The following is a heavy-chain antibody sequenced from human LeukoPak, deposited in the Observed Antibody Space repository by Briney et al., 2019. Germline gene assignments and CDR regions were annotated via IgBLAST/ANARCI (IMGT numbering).Heavy chain of an antibody. CDR3: ARGPGPAGGSSGWYYFDY. CDR2: ISYDGSNI. D-gene: IGHD6-19*01. J-gene: IGHJ4*02. CDR1: GFTFSTYN. Sequence: PGGSLRLSCAASGFTFSTYNMNWVRQAPGKGLEWVSVISYDGSNIYYADSVKGRFTISRDNSKNTLYLQMNSLRAEDTAVYYCARGPGPAGGSSGWYYFDYWGQGTLVTVSS. V-gene: IGHV3-30-3*01.